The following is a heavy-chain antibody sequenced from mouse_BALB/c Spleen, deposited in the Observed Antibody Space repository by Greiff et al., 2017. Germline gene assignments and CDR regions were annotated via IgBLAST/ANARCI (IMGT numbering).Heavy chain of an antibody. J-gene: IGHJ3*01. Sequence: EVQRVESGGGLVKPGGSLKLSCAASGFTFSSYAMSWVRQTPEKRLEWVATISSGGSYTYYPDSVKGRFTISRDNAKNTLYLQMSSLRSEDTAMYYCARLNWDGFAYWGQGTLVTVSA. D-gene: IGHD4-1*01. CDR1: GFTFSSYA. CDR2: ISSGGSYT. V-gene: IGHV5-9-3*01. CDR3: ARLNWDGFAY.